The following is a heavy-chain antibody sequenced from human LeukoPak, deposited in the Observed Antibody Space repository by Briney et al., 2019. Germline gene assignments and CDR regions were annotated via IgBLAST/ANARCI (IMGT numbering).Heavy chain of an antibody. CDR3: GPEAFDI. Sequence: GGSLRLSCAASGFTFSSYSMNWVRQAPGKGLEWVAFIRYDGSNKYYADSVKGRFTISRDNSKNTLYLQMNSLRAEDTAVYYCGPEAFDIWGQGTMVTVSS. CDR1: GFTFSSYS. V-gene: IGHV3-30*02. J-gene: IGHJ3*02. CDR2: IRYDGSNK.